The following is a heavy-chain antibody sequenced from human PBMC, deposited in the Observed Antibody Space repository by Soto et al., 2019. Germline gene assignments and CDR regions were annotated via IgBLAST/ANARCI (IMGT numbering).Heavy chain of an antibody. CDR3: ARVEAGGDLFDS. J-gene: IGHJ4*02. CDR2: IYSTGST. V-gene: IGHV4-31*01. Sequence: QVHLQESGPGLVKPSQTLSLTCTVSGGSITTGGYYWSWIRQHPGKGLEWIGYIYSTGSTYYNPFLEIQLTISLDTSKNQFSLHLSSVTATDTAVYYCARVEAGGDLFDSWGQGTLVTVSS. CDR1: GGSITTGGYY. D-gene: IGHD3-3*01.